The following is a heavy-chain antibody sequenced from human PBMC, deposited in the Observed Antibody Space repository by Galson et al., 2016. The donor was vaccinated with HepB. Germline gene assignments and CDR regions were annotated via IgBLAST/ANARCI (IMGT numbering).Heavy chain of an antibody. CDR1: GYNFLRHS. Sequence: SVKVSCKASGYNFLRHSITWVRQAPGQGLEWLGWINVHSGNTRSAQRFQGRVSISIDTSKNQFSLKLSTVTAADTAVYFCASYPVSAADHGSRGLDVWGQGTTVTVSS. CDR2: INVHSGNT. D-gene: IGHD6-13*01. J-gene: IGHJ6*02. V-gene: IGHV1-18*01. CDR3: ASYPVSAADHGSRGLDV.